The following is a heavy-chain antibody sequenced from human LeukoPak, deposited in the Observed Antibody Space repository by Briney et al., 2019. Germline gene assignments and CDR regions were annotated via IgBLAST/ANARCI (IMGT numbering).Heavy chain of an antibody. CDR2: IYYNGNT. CDR1: GGSISPYY. D-gene: IGHD6-19*01. Sequence: SETLSLTCTVSGGSISPYYWSWIRQPPGKGLESIGYIYYNGNTNYNPSLRSRVTIPVDTSKNQLSLRLSSVTAADTAVYYCGRGGWYKDYWGQGTLVTVSS. CDR3: GRGGWYKDY. V-gene: IGHV4-59*01. J-gene: IGHJ4*02.